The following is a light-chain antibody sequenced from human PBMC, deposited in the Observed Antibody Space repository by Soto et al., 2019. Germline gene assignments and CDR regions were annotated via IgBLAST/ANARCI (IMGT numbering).Light chain of an antibody. V-gene: IGKV2-28*01. CDR2: LGS. CDR1: QSLLHSNGKNY. CDR3: MQGLQTPALT. Sequence: DIVMTQSPLSLPVTPGEPASISCRSSQSLLHSNGKNYLDWYLQKPGQSPHLLIYLGSIRASRGPDRFSGSGSGTDFTLKISRVESEDFGVYYCMQGLQTPALTCGGGTRVEIK. J-gene: IGKJ4*01.